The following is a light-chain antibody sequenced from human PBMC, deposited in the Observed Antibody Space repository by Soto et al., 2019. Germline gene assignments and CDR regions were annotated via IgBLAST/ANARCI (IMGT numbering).Light chain of an antibody. CDR3: QQRRNWPLT. CDR2: DAS. CDR1: QSVSSN. Sequence: EIVLTQSPATLSLSPGERATLSCRASQSVSSNLAWYQQKPGQAPRLLIYDASNRATGIPARFSGSGSGTDFTLTISSLEPEEFAVYYCQQRRNWPLTFGGGTKVEIK. V-gene: IGKV3-11*01. J-gene: IGKJ4*01.